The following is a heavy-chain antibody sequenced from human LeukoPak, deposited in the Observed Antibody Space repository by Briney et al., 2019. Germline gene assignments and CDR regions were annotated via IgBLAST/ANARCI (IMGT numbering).Heavy chain of an antibody. J-gene: IGHJ6*03. CDR2: TYYRSKWHN. CDR1: GDSVSSNSAA. Sequence: SQTLSLTCAISGDSVSSNSAAWNWIRQSPSRGLEWLGRTYYRSKWHNDYAVSVKSRITINPDTSKNQFSLQLNSVTPEDTAVYYCARGNDFWSGSYYYYYMDVWGKGTTVTVSS. V-gene: IGHV6-1*01. D-gene: IGHD3-3*01. CDR3: ARGNDFWSGSYYYYYMDV.